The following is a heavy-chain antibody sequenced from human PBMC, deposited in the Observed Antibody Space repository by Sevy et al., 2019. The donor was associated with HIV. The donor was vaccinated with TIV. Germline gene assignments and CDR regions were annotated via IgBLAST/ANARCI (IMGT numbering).Heavy chain of an antibody. D-gene: IGHD3-10*01. V-gene: IGHV4-38-2*02. CDR2: SLHSGST. Sequence: SETLSLTCTVSGYSISSGYYWGWIRQPPGKGLEWIGSSLHSGSTYRNPSLESRVTISVDTSKNQFSLKMSSVTAADTAVYYCARGLYLDYWGQRILVTVSS. CDR3: ARGLYLDY. J-gene: IGHJ4*02. CDR1: GYSISSGYY.